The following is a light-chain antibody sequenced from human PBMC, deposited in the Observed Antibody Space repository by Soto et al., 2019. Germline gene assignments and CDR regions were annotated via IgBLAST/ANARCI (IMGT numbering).Light chain of an antibody. CDR1: QSVSSN. V-gene: IGKV3-15*01. CDR3: QHNKNWLFPPWT. J-gene: IGKJ1*01. Sequence: EIVMTQSPATLSVSPGERATLSCRASQSVSSNLAWYQQKPGQAPRLLIYGASTRATGIPARFSGSGSGTESTLTISSLQSEDFEFYYCQHNKNWLFPPWTFAQGTKVKIK. CDR2: GAS.